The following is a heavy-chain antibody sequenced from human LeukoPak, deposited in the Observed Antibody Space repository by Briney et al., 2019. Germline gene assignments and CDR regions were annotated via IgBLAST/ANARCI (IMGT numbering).Heavy chain of an antibody. V-gene: IGHV3-43*01. J-gene: IGHJ6*03. D-gene: IGHD3-10*01. CDR1: GFTFDDYT. CDR2: ISWDGGST. Sequence: SGGSLRLSCAASGFTFDDYTMHWVRQAPGKGLEWVSLISWDGGSTYYADSVKGRFTISRDNSKNSLYLQMNSLRSEDTALCYCAKGGVTMVRGAIKSYYYYMDVWGKGTTVTVSS. CDR3: AKGGVTMVRGAIKSYYYYMDV.